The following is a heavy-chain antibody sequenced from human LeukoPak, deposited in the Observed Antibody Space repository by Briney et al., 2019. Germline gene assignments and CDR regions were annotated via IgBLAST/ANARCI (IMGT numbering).Heavy chain of an antibody. CDR1: GYTFTSYD. V-gene: IGHV1-8*01. Sequence: GASVTVSCKASGYTFTSYDINWVRQAPGQGLEWMGWMNPNSGNTGSAQKFQGRVSMTRNTPISTAYMELSSLRSEGKAVYYCARVGYDGSGYYLHDYWGQGTLVTVSS. CDR3: ARVGYDGSGYYLHDY. D-gene: IGHD3-22*01. J-gene: IGHJ4*02. CDR2: MNPNSGNT.